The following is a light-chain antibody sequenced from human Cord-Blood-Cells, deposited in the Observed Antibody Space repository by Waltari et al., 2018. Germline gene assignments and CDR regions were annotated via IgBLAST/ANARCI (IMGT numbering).Light chain of an antibody. CDR2: GAS. J-gene: IGKJ4*01. CDR1: QSVSSSY. V-gene: IGKV3-20*01. CDR3: QQYGSSR. Sequence: CCRASQSVSSSYLAWYQKKPGQAPRLLIYGASSRATGIPDRFSGSGSGTDFTLTISRLEPEDFAVYYCQQYGSSRFGGGTKVEIK.